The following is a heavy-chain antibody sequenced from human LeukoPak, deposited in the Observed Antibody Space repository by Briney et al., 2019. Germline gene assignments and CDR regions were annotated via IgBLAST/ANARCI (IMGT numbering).Heavy chain of an antibody. CDR1: GGSISSSSHY. V-gene: IGHV4-39*07. CDR3: ARDPLGYGSGIDY. D-gene: IGHD3-10*01. Sequence: SETLSLTCTVSGGSISSSSHYWGWIRQPPGKGLEWIGSIYYSGSTYYNPSLKSRVTISVDTSKNQFSLKLSSVTAADTAVYYCARDPLGYGSGIDYWGQGTLVTVSS. CDR2: IYYSGST. J-gene: IGHJ4*02.